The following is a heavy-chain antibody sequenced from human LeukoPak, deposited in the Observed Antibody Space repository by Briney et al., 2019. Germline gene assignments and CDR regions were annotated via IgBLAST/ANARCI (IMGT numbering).Heavy chain of an antibody. V-gene: IGHV4-4*07. CDR3: ARDVGYVVVAAINWFDP. CDR2: IYTSGST. Sequence: SETLSLTCTVSGDPISSFYWSWIRQPAGKGLEWIGRIYTSGSTNYNPSLKSRVTTSVDTSKNQFSLKLSSVTAADTAVYYCARDVGYVVVAAINWFDPWGQGTLVTVSS. CDR1: GDPISSFY. D-gene: IGHD2-15*01. J-gene: IGHJ5*02.